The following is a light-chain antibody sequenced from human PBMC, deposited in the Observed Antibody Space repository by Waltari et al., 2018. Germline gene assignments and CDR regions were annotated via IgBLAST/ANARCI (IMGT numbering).Light chain of an antibody. CDR1: SNDLGTYNL. Sequence: QSALTQPASVSGSPGQSITISCTGSSNDLGTYNLVSWYQQHPGKAPKLMIYEGTGRPSVVSNRFSGSKSGNTASLTISGLQAEDEADYYCCSYAGSTTFLYVFGTGTKVTVL. J-gene: IGLJ1*01. CDR2: EGT. V-gene: IGLV2-23*01. CDR3: CSYAGSTTFLYV.